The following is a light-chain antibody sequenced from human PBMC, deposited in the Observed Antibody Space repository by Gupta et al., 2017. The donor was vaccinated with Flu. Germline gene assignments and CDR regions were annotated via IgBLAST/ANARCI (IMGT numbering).Light chain of an antibody. J-gene: IGKJ4*01. CDR1: HSVGRY. CDR2: DAA. Sequence: VVLTQSPPTLSLSPGARATLSCRASHSVGRYVAWYQQKPGQAPRLLVPDAADRAAGVPARFSGSGSGADFTLTISSLEPEDFAMYYCQQRSNWPPVLTFGGGTRVELK. V-gene: IGKV3-11*01. CDR3: QQRSNWPPVLT.